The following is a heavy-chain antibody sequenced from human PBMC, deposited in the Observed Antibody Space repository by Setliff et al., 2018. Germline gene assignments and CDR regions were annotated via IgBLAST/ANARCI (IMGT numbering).Heavy chain of an antibody. CDR1: GGSISGSSYY. V-gene: IGHV4-39*07. J-gene: IGHJ6*02. CDR2: IYYSGST. CDR3: ARVGGYFYYYGMDV. D-gene: IGHD3-22*01. Sequence: SETLSLTCTVSGGSISGSSYYWGWIRQPPGKGLEWIGSIYYSGSTYYNPSLKSRVTISVDTSKNQFSLKLSSVTAADTAVYYCARVGGYFYYYGMDVWGQGTTVTVSS.